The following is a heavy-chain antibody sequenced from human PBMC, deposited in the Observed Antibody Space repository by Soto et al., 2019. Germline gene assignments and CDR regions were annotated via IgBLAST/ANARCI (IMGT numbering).Heavy chain of an antibody. Sequence: PSETLSLTCTVSGGSISPYYWSWIRHPPGKALEWIGYIFYSGSTNYNPSLKSRVTISVDKSKNQFSLKLSSVTAADTAVYYCASVRGGYYYAMDVWGQGTTVTVSS. CDR3: ASVRGGYYYAMDV. CDR1: GGSISPYY. CDR2: IFYSGST. D-gene: IGHD3-10*02. J-gene: IGHJ6*02. V-gene: IGHV4-59*12.